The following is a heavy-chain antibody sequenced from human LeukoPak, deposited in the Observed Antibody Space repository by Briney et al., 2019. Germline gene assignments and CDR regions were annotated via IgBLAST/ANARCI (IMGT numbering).Heavy chain of an antibody. D-gene: IGHD2-2*01. CDR2: IYTSGST. J-gene: IGHJ5*02. V-gene: IGHV4-4*09. CDR1: GGSISSYY. Sequence: PSETLSLTCTVSGGSISSYYWSWIRQPPGKGLEWIGYIYTSGSTNYNPSLKSRVTISVDTSKNQFSLKLSSVTAADTAVYYCARYCSSTGCPGGTNWFDPWGQGTLVTVSS. CDR3: ARYCSSTGCPGGTNWFDP.